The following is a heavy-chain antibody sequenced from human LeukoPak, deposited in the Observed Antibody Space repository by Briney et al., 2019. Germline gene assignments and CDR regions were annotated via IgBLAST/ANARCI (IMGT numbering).Heavy chain of an antibody. CDR2: ISGGGGST. V-gene: IGHV3-23*01. Sequence: PGGSLRLSCAASGFTFSDYAMSWVRQAPGKGLEWVSTISGGGGSTYYADSVRGRFTISRDNSKDTLSLQMNSLRAEDTAVYYCAKAPSDSTGYWYFHHWGQGTLVTVSS. CDR3: AKAPSDSTGYWYFHH. J-gene: IGHJ1*01. CDR1: GFTFSDYA. D-gene: IGHD3-22*01.